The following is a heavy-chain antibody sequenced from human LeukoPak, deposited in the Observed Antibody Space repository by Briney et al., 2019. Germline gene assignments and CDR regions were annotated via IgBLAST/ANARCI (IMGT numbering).Heavy chain of an antibody. V-gene: IGHV3-15*01. J-gene: IGHJ3*01. CDR2: IKSKTDGGTI. CDR3: STDFWSGYYTFFDV. D-gene: IGHD3-3*01. CDR1: GFTFSNVW. Sequence: GGSLRLSCAASGFTFSNVWMSWVRQAPGKGLEWAGRIKSKTDGGTIDYAAPVKGGFTISRDDSKNTLYLQMKSLKTEDTAVYYCSTDFWSGYYTFFDVWGQGTMVTVSS.